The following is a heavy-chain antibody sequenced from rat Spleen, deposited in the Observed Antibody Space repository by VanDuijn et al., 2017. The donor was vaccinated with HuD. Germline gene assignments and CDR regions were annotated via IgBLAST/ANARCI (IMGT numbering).Heavy chain of an antibody. J-gene: IGHJ1*01. Sequence: EVQLVESDGGLVQPGRSLKLSCAASGFTFSDYYMAWVRQAQTKGLEWVASISSGGGGTYYADSVEGRFTISRDNAKSTLYLQMDSLRSEDTATYYCARHNSGYGYFDFWGPGTMVTVSS. CDR1: GFTFSDYY. D-gene: IGHD4-3*01. CDR3: ARHNSGYGYFDF. CDR2: ISSGGGGT. V-gene: IGHV5-25*01.